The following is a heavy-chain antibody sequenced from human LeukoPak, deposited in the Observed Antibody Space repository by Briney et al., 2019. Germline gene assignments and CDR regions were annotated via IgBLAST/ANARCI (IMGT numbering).Heavy chain of an antibody. CDR3: ARGTLWFVGLFQSEEFDY. V-gene: IGHV4-31*03. D-gene: IGHD3-10*01. Sequence: KPSETLSLTCTVSGGSISSGGYYWSWIRQHPGKGLEWIGYIYYSGSTYYNPSLKSRVTISVDTSKNQFSLKLSSVTAADTAVYYCARGTLWFVGLFQSEEFDYWGQGRLVSVSS. CDR1: GGSISSGGYY. CDR2: IYYSGST. J-gene: IGHJ4*02.